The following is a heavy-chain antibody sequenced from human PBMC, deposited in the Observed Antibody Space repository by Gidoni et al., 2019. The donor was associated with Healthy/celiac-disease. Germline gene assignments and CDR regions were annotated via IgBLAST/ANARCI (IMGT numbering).Heavy chain of an antibody. CDR3: AHRLRTTAGFDY. J-gene: IGHJ4*02. CDR2: IYWDDDK. V-gene: IGHV2-5*02. CDR1: GSSPSTSGVG. D-gene: IGHD6-25*01. Sequence: QITLKESGPTLVKPTQTLTLTSTFSGSSPSTSGVGVGWIRQPPGKALEWLALIYWDDDKRYSPSLKSRLTITKDTSKNQVVLTMTNRDPVDTATYYCAHRLRTTAGFDYWGQGTLVTVSS.